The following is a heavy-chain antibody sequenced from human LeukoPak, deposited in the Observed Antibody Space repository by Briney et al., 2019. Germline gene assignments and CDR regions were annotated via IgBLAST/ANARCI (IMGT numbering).Heavy chain of an antibody. J-gene: IGHJ4*02. CDR1: GFTFSGYG. V-gene: IGHV3-33*01. Sequence: GTSLRLSCAASGFTFSGYGMHWVRQAPGKGLDWVAVIWYDGSNKYYADSVKGRFTISRDNAKKSLYLQMNSLRAEDTAVYYCARDYDILTGYFRGGFDYWGQGTLVTVSS. D-gene: IGHD3-9*01. CDR2: IWYDGSNK. CDR3: ARDYDILTGYFRGGFDY.